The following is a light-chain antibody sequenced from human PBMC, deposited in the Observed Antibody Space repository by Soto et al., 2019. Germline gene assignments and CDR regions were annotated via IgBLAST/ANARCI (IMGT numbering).Light chain of an antibody. CDR1: SSDVGSYNL. Sequence: QSALTQPASVSGSPGQSITISCSGTSSDVGSYNLVSWYQQRPGKAPKLMIYEATKRPSGVSNRFSGSKSGNTASLTISGLQAEDEADYYCCAYSYNRRVFGGGTKVTVL. CDR3: CAYSYNRRV. V-gene: IGLV2-23*01. J-gene: IGLJ3*02. CDR2: EAT.